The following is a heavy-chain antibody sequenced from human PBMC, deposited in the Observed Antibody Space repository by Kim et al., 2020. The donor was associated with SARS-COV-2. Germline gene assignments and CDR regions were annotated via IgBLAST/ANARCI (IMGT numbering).Heavy chain of an antibody. V-gene: IGHV1-18*01. J-gene: IGHJ4*02. D-gene: IGHD3-16*01. CDR2: INAKEGDR. CDR3: VRGTWGDINDD. CDR1: RDTFGSG. Sequence: ASVKVSCKTSRDTFGSGFNWGRQAPGQGLEWVGWINAKEGDRKYLQKLQDRVTMTTDSATGTAYLELRSLQSDDTAVYYCVRGTWGDINDDWGQGTLVTVSS.